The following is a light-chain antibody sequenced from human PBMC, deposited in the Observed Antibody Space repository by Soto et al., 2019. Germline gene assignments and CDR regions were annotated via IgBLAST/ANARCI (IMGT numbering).Light chain of an antibody. CDR3: CSYVSSSPVF. CDR2: EGN. V-gene: IGLV2-23*01. Sequence: QSALTQPASVSGSAGQSITISCTRASSDVGTYNLVSWYQQHPGKAPKLMIFEGNKRPSGVSNRFSGSKSGNTASLTISGLQAEDEADYYCCSYVSSSPVFFGGGTKLTVL. CDR1: SSDVGTYNL. J-gene: IGLJ2*01.